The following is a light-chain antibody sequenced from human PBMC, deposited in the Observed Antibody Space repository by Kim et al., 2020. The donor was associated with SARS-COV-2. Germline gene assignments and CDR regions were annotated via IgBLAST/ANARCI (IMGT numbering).Light chain of an antibody. J-gene: IGLJ3*02. V-gene: IGLV1-47*01. Sequence: GQCVTISCSARSPNLVSNYVSWDHQLPGTAPKLLIYRNNQRPSGVPARFSGSKSGTSASLAISGLRSEDEADYYCAAWDDSLSGPVFGGGTQLTVL. CDR2: RNN. CDR3: AAWDDSLSGPV. CDR1: SPNLVSNY.